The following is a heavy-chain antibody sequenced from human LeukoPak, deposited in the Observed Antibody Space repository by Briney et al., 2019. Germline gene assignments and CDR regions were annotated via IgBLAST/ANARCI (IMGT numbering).Heavy chain of an antibody. CDR1: GGSISSYY. D-gene: IGHD3-3*01. Sequence: SETLSLTCTVSGGSISSYYWSWIRQPPGKGLEWIGYIYYSGSTNYNPSLKSRVTISVDTSKNQFSLKLSSVTAADTAVYYCARSLRFLGPGGDAFDIWGQGTMVTVSS. CDR3: ARSLRFLGPGGDAFDI. J-gene: IGHJ3*02. V-gene: IGHV4-59*01. CDR2: IYYSGST.